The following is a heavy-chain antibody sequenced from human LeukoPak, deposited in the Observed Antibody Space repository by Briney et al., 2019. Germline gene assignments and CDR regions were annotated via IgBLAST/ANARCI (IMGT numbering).Heavy chain of an antibody. CDR3: AKDLMLGGSYAADY. CDR1: GFTFSSSA. V-gene: IGHV3-23*01. CDR2: ISGSGDNT. D-gene: IGHD1-26*01. J-gene: IGHJ4*02. Sequence: PGGSLRLSCVASGFTFSSSAMSWVRQAPGRGLEWVSTISGSGDNTYYADSVKGRFTISRDNSKNTLYLQMNSLRAEDTAVYYCAKDLMLGGSYAADYWGQGTLVTVSS.